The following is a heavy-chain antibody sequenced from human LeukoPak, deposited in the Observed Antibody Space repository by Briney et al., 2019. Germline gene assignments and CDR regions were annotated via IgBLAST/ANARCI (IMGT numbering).Heavy chain of an antibody. CDR3: ASTGAAAGYYYGMDV. Sequence: PGRSLRLSCTASGFTFDDYAMHWVRQAPGKGLEWVSSIGWNSGNIHYADSVKGRFTISRDNAKNSLYLQMNSLRAEDTAVYYCASTGAAAGYYYGMDVWGQGTTVTVSS. CDR2: IGWNSGNI. D-gene: IGHD6-13*01. V-gene: IGHV3-9*01. J-gene: IGHJ6*02. CDR1: GFTFDDYA.